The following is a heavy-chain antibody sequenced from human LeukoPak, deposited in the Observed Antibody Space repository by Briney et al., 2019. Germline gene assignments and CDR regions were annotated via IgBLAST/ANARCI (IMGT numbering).Heavy chain of an antibody. V-gene: IGHV3-23*01. Sequence: GGSLRLSCAASGFTFSNYAMSWVRQAPVKGLEWVSAIRGSGDSTYYADSVKGRFTISRDNSKNTLYLQMNSLRAEDTAVYYCAKDWDDYGDYLPLDYWGQGTLVTVSS. D-gene: IGHD4-17*01. J-gene: IGHJ4*02. CDR3: AKDWDDYGDYLPLDY. CDR1: GFTFSNYA. CDR2: IRGSGDST.